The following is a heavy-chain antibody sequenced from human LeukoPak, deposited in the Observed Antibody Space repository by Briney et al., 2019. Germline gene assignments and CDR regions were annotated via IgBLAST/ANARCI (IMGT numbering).Heavy chain of an antibody. D-gene: IGHD6-13*01. CDR1: GFTFDDYA. CDR3: AKAHSSSWYSMPDY. Sequence: GRSLRLSCAASGFTFDDYAMHWVRQAPGKGLEWVSGISWNSGSIGYADSAKGRFTISRDNAKNSLYLQMNSLRAEDTALYYCAKAHSSSWYSMPDYWGQGTLVTVSS. CDR2: ISWNSGSI. J-gene: IGHJ4*02. V-gene: IGHV3-9*01.